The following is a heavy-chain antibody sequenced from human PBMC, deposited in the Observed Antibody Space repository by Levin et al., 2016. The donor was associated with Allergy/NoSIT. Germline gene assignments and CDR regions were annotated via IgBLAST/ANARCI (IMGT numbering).Heavy chain of an antibody. J-gene: IGHJ4*02. CDR3: ARGGFVDTAMVGDY. D-gene: IGHD5-18*01. V-gene: IGHV3-30-3*01. CDR2: ISYDGNNK. CDR1: GFSFSSYA. Sequence: GESLKISCAASGFSFSSYAMYWVRQAPGKGLEWVAVISYDGNNKYYADSVKGRFTISRDNSKNTLNLQMNSLRAEDTALYYCARGGFVDTAMVGDYWGQGTLVTVSS.